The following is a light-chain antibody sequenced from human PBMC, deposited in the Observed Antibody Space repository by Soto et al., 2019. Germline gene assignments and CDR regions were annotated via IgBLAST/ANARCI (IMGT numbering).Light chain of an antibody. V-gene: IGKV3-20*01. CDR1: QSVGSY. CDR3: QQYGSSPRT. J-gene: IGKJ1*01. CDR2: DAS. Sequence: EIVLIQSPATLSLSPGERATLSCRASQSVGSYLAWYQHKPGQAPRLLISDASNRATGIPARFSGSGSETDFTLTISRLEPEDFAVYYCQQYGSSPRTFGQGTKVDIK.